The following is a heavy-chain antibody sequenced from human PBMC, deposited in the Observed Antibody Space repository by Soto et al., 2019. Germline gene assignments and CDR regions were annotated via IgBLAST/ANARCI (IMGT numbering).Heavy chain of an antibody. D-gene: IGHD7-27*01. Sequence: GGSLRLSCAASGFTFSSYWMSWVRQAPGKGLEWVANIKQDGSEKYYVDSVKGRFTISRDNAKNSLYLQMNSLRAEDTAVYYCARDLGLNWAYYFDYWGQGTLVTVSS. CDR1: GFTFSSYW. J-gene: IGHJ4*02. CDR3: ARDLGLNWAYYFDY. V-gene: IGHV3-7*01. CDR2: IKQDGSEK.